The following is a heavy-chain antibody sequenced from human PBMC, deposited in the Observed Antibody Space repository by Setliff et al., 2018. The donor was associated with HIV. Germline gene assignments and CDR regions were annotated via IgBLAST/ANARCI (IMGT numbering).Heavy chain of an antibody. CDR1: GYTFTSYD. CDR3: ARGRGRYSDSRSYLDY. CDR2: MNPNSGNR. J-gene: IGHJ4*02. V-gene: IGHV1-8*03. Sequence: ASVKVSCKTSGYTFTSYDINWVRQATGQGHEWMGWMNPNSGNRDYAQKFQGRVTISRNTSISTAYMEQSGLRSEDTAVYYCARGRGRYSDSRSYLDYWGQGTLVTVSS. D-gene: IGHD3-22*01.